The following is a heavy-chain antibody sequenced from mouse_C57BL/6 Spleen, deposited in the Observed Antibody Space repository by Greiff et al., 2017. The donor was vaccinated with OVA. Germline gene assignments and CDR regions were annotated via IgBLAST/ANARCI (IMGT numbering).Heavy chain of an antibody. D-gene: IGHD2-4*01. CDR3: ARSGGLPFDY. Sequence: QVHVKQPGAELVKPGASVKMSCKASGYTFTSYWITWVKQRPGQGLEWIGDIYPGSGSTNYNEKFKSKATLTVDTSSSTAYMQLSSLTSEDSAVYYCARSGGLPFDYWGQGTTLTVSS. V-gene: IGHV1-55*01. J-gene: IGHJ2*01. CDR1: GYTFTSYW. CDR2: IYPGSGST.